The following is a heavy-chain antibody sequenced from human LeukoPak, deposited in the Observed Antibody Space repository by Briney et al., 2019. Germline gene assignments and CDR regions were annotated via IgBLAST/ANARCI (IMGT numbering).Heavy chain of an antibody. V-gene: IGHV1-24*01. CDR1: GYTLTELS. CDR3: ATEARYYGSAKYYFDY. CDR2: FDPEDGET. J-gene: IGHJ4*02. Sequence: ASVKVSCKVSGYTLTELSMHWVRQAPGKGLEWMGGFDPEDGETIYAQKFQGRVTMTEDTSTDTAYMELSSLRSEDTAVYYCATEARYYGSAKYYFDYWGQGTLVTVSS. D-gene: IGHD3-10*01.